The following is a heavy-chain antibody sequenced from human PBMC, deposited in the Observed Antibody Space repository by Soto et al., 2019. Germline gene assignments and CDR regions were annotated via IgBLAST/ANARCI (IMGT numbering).Heavy chain of an antibody. D-gene: IGHD3-3*01. J-gene: IGHJ4*02. Sequence: EVQLLESGGGLVQPGGSLRLSCAASGFTFSSYAMSWVRQAPGKGLEWVSAISGSGGSTYYADSVKGRFTISRDNSKNTLYLQMNSLSAEDTAVYYCAKLLRFLECTPPHTIDYWGQGTLVTVSS. V-gene: IGHV3-23*01. CDR1: GFTFSSYA. CDR3: AKLLRFLECTPPHTIDY. CDR2: ISGSGGST.